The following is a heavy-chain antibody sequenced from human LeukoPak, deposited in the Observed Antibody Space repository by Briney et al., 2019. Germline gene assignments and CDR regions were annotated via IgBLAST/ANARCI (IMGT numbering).Heavy chain of an antibody. J-gene: IGHJ6*03. CDR2: INWDGAST. CDR1: GFRFDDYS. Sequence: GGSLRLSCAASGFRFDDYSMNWVRHVPGKGLEWVAGINWDGASTGYRDSMKGRFTISRDNGKYSLYLQMNSLRVEDTAVYYCGRVHCSTNSCYDYYDYYMDVSGKGTTVTVSS. D-gene: IGHD2-15*01. V-gene: IGHV3-20*04. CDR3: GRVHCSTNSCYDYYDYYMDV.